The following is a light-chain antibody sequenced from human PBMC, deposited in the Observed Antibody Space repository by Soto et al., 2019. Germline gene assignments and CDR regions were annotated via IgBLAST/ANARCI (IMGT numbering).Light chain of an antibody. V-gene: IGKV1-5*03. CDR2: KAS. CDR1: QSISSW. CDR3: QQYNDSFPYT. Sequence: DIQMTQSPSTLSASVGDRVTITCRDSQSISSWLAWYQQKPGTAPKLLIYKASTLESGVPSRFSGIRSGTEFTLTVSSLQPDDFATYYCQQYNDSFPYTFGQGTKLEIK. J-gene: IGKJ2*01.